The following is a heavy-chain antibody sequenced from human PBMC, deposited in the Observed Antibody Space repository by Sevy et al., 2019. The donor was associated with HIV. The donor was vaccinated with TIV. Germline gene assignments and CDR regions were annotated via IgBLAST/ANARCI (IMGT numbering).Heavy chain of an antibody. CDR3: TRGRSGTYRWFDP. CDR2: LNGDGSSA. J-gene: IGHJ5*02. Sequence: GGSLRLSCAASGFTFSSHWMHWVRQAPGKGLVWVSRLNGDGSSASYADFVKGRFTISRDNGKNTVYLQISSLTADDTAVYYCTRGRSGTYRWFDPWGQGTLVTVSS. V-gene: IGHV3-74*01. D-gene: IGHD6-19*01. CDR1: GFTFSSHW.